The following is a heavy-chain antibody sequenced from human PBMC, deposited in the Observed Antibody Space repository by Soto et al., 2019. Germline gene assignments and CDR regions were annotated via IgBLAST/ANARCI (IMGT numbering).Heavy chain of an antibody. CDR1: GFNFSSYA. Sequence: PGGSLRLSCAASGFNFSSYAMHWVRQAPGKGLEWVAVISYDGSNKYYADSAKGRFTISRDNSKNTLYLQMNSLRAEDTAVYYCAREGPVYSSSWYLGYWGQGTLVTVSS. CDR3: AREGPVYSSSWYLGY. V-gene: IGHV3-30-3*01. CDR2: ISYDGSNK. D-gene: IGHD6-13*01. J-gene: IGHJ4*02.